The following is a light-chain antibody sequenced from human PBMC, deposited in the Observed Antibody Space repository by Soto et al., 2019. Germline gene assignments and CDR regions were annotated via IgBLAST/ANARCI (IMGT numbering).Light chain of an antibody. CDR3: QQTYNAPYT. CDR1: QNIGTS. CDR2: SAS. Sequence: DIQMTQSPSSLSVSVGDRVTITCRASQNIGTSLNWYQMKLGRAPTLLIYSASTLQSGAPSRFSGGGSGTDFTLTINSLQPEDFATYSCQQTYNAPYTFGQGTTLEI. V-gene: IGKV1-39*01. J-gene: IGKJ2*01.